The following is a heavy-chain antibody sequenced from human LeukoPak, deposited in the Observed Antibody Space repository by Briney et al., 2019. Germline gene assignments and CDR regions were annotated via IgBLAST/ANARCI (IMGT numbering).Heavy chain of an antibody. V-gene: IGHV3-15*01. CDR2: IKSNTDEWTT. CDR1: GFTFSNAW. Sequence: NPGGSLRLSCAVSGFTFSNAWMSWVRQAPGKGLEWVGRIKSNTDEWTTDYAAPVKGRFTISRDDSKNTLYLQMNDLKSEDTAVYYCTTDLYSYGSGSYGFWGQGTLVTVSS. J-gene: IGHJ4*02. D-gene: IGHD3-10*01. CDR3: TTDLYSYGSGSYGF.